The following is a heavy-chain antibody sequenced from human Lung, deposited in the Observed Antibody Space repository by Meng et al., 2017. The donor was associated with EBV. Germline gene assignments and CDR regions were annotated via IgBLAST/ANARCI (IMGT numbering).Heavy chain of an antibody. CDR1: GYTFTSYA. CDR2: INTNTGNP. D-gene: IGHD6-19*01. Sequence: QVQLVQSGXELKKXXXSVTVSCKASGYTFTSYAMNWVRQAPGQGLEWMGWINTNTGNPTYAQGFTGRFVFSLDTSVSTAYLQISSLKAEDTAVYYCARDKIAVAGITGDYWGQGPLVTVSS. J-gene: IGHJ4*02. V-gene: IGHV7-4-1*02. CDR3: ARDKIAVAGITGDY.